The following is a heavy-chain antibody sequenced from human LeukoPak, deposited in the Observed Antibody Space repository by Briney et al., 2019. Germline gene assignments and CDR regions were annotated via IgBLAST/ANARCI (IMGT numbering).Heavy chain of an antibody. CDR2: ISYDGSNK. Sequence: GGSLRLSCAASGFTFSSYAMHWVRQAPGKGLEWVAVISYDGSNKYYADSVKGRFTISRDNSKNTLYLQMNGLRAEDTAVYYCARGSQQLVDSADYWGQGTLVTVSS. CDR1: GFTFSSYA. D-gene: IGHD6-13*01. CDR3: ARGSQQLVDSADY. V-gene: IGHV3-30*04. J-gene: IGHJ4*02.